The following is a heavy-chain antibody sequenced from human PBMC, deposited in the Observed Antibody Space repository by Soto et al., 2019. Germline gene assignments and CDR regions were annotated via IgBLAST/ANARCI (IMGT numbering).Heavy chain of an antibody. Sequence: GGSLRLSCAASGFTFSSYDVTWVRQAPGKGLEWVSRITAGGTGTYYADSVKGRFTISRDNSKNTLFLQVNSLRADDTAIYYCANIGLTTGSPLQWGQGTLVTVSS. CDR1: GFTFSSYD. CDR3: ANIGLTTGSPLQ. D-gene: IGHD1-1*01. J-gene: IGHJ4*02. CDR2: ITAGGTGT. V-gene: IGHV3-23*01.